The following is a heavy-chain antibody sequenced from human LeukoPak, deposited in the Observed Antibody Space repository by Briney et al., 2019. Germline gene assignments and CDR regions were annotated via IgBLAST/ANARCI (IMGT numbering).Heavy chain of an antibody. CDR2: ISSSSSYI. V-gene: IGHV3-21*01. J-gene: IGHJ6*02. CDR1: GFTVSSYS. D-gene: IGHD3-16*01. CDR3: ARDGGTNYYYGMDV. Sequence: GGSLRLSCAASGFTVSSYSMNWVRQAPGKGLEWVSSISSSSSYIYYADSVKGRFTISRDNAKNSLYLQMNSLRAEDTAVYYCARDGGTNYYYGMDVWGQGTTVTVSS.